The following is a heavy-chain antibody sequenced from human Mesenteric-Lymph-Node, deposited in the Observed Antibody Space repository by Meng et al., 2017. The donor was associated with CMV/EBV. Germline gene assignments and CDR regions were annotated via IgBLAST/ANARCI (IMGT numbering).Heavy chain of an antibody. CDR1: GFTFSTYW. J-gene: IGHJ4*02. CDR3: ASCSSTSCYGY. V-gene: IGHV3-74*01. CDR2: INSDGSTT. Sequence: GESLKISCAASGFTFSTYWMHLVRQAPGKGLVWVSRINSDGSTTSYADSVKGRFSISRDNAKSTLYLQMNSLRDEDTAVYYCASCSSTSCYGYLGQGTLVTVSS. D-gene: IGHD2-2*01.